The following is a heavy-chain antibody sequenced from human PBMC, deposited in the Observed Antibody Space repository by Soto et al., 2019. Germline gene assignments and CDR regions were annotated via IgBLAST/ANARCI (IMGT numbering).Heavy chain of an antibody. Sequence: PVRFQTLSCAASEVPYSSYEMSWARQTRGKGLEWVANIKHDGSEKYYVDSVKGRFTISRDNAKNSLYLQMNSLRAEDMAVYYCARDYCRSHDKWGQGSLLPVSS. CDR2: IKHDGSEK. CDR1: EVPYSSYE. CDR3: ARDYCRSHDK. V-gene: IGHV3-7*03. D-gene: IGHD2-15*01. J-gene: IGHJ1*01.